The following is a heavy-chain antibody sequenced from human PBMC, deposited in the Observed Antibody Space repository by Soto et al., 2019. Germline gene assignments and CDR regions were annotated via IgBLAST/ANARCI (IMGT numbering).Heavy chain of an antibody. CDR1: GFTFSSYA. CDR3: AKALGELSPESYDY. J-gene: IGHJ4*02. CDR2: ISYDGSDK. V-gene: IGHV3-30*18. Sequence: QVQLVESGGGVVQPGRSLRLSCAASGFTFSSYAMHWVRQAPGKGLEWVAVISYDGSDKYYADSVKGRFTISRDNSKKPADLENNRLRSEDKAVYYCAKALGELSPESYDYWGQGTLITVSS. D-gene: IGHD3-16*02.